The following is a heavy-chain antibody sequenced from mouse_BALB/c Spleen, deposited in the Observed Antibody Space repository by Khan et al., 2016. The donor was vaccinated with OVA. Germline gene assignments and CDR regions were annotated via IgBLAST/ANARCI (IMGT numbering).Heavy chain of an antibody. CDR1: GYTFTAYW. CDR3: AIRGRCGIFAY. CDR2: IDPSTSYT. J-gene: IGHJ3*01. D-gene: IGHD1-1*02. Sequence: QVQLQQSGAEVAKPGASVKMSCKASGYTFTAYWIHWVKQRPGQGLEWIGYIDPSTSYTEYNQKFKGKATLTTDKSSSTAYMQLSSLTSEGSAVDYGAIRGRCGIFAYWGQGTLVTVSA. V-gene: IGHV1-7*01.